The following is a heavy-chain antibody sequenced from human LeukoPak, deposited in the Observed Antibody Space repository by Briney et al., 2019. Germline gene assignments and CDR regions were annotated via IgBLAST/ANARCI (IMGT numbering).Heavy chain of an antibody. J-gene: IGHJ4*02. D-gene: IGHD6-19*01. CDR2: IRASGGST. CDR3: ARDGQSSGWYD. V-gene: IGHV3-23*01. CDR1: RFTFSIYA. Sequence: QPGGSLRLSCAASRFTFSIYAMSWVRHAPGKGLEWVSDIRASGGSTYYADSVKGRFTISRVNSKNTLYLQMNSLRAADTAIYYGARDGQSSGWYDWGQGTLVTVSS.